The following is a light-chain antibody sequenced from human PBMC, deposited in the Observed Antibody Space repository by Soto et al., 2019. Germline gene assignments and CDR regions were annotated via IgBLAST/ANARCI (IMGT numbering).Light chain of an antibody. CDR2: GAS. J-gene: IGKJ1*01. V-gene: IGKV3-15*01. CDR3: QQYNNWLWT. CDR1: QSVNSN. Sequence: VSPGERATLSCRASQSVNSNLVWYQQKPGQAPRLLIYGASTRATGIPGRFSGSGYGTEFTLTISSLQSEDFAVYYCQQYNNWLWTFGQGTKVEIK.